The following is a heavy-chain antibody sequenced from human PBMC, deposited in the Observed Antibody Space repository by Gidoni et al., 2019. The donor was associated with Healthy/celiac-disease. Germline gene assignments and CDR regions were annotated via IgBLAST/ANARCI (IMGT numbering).Heavy chain of an antibody. CDR3: ARVEVGYCSGGSCYYYYGMDV. Sequence: QVQLQQWGAGLLKPSETLSLTCAVYGGSFCGYYWSWIRQPPGKGLEWIGEINHSGSTNYNPSLKSRVTISVDTSKNQFSLKLSSVTAADTAVYYCARVEVGYCSGGSCYYYYGMDVWGKGTTVTVSS. D-gene: IGHD2-15*01. CDR1: GGSFCGYY. J-gene: IGHJ6*04. V-gene: IGHV4-34*01. CDR2: INHSGST.